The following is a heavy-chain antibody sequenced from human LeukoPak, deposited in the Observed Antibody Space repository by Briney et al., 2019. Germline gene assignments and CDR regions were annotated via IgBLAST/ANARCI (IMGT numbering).Heavy chain of an antibody. CDR3: AGQGTTSYSSWNY. CDR1: GGSISSSSYY. J-gene: IGHJ4*02. CDR2: IYYSGST. V-gene: IGHV4-39*01. D-gene: IGHD6-13*01. Sequence: SETLSLTCTVSGGSISSSSYYWGWIRQPPGKGLEWIGSIYYSGSTYYNPSLKSRVTISVDTSKNQFSLKLSSVTAADTAVYYCAGQGTTSYSSWNYWGQGTLVTVSS.